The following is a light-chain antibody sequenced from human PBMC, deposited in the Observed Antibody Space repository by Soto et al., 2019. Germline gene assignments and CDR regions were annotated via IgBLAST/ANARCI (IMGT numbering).Light chain of an antibody. CDR2: GAY. Sequence: EIVMTQSPATLSVSPGERATFSCRASQSVSSNLAWYQQKPGQAPRLIIYGAYIRATGIPARFSGSGSGTEFTLTISTLQSEDFAIYYCQHYNNWPPWTXGQGTKVDIK. CDR3: QHYNNWPPWT. V-gene: IGKV3-15*01. J-gene: IGKJ1*01. CDR1: QSVSSN.